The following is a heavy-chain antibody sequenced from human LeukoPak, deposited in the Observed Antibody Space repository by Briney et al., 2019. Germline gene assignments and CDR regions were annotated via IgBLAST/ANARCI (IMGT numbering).Heavy chain of an antibody. V-gene: IGHV3-30*18. J-gene: IGHJ4*02. CDR2: ILHDGTTK. D-gene: IGHD3-10*01. CDR3: AKALLWFGELHRLFDY. Sequence: HPGGSLRLSCAASGFPFSSYGMHWVRQAPGKGLEWVAVILHDGTTKYYVDSLKGRLNISRDNSKNTLYLQMNSLRAEDTAVYYCAKALLWFGELHRLFDYWGQGTLVTVSS. CDR1: GFPFSSYG.